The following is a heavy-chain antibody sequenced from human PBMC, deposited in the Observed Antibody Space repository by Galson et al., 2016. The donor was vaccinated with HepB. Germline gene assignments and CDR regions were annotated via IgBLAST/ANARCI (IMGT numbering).Heavy chain of an antibody. CDR2: IFHSGFI. V-gene: IGHV4-34*12. CDR1: GGSFSDYY. Sequence: ETLSLTCAVYGGSFSDYYWTWIRQPPGKGLEWIGEIFHSGFINYNPSLQNRLTLSMDTSKNQFSLTLASVTAADTAMYYCARLVTLVQGSRGAEFYYYYMDVWGKGTPVTVSS. J-gene: IGHJ6*03. D-gene: IGHD3-10*01. CDR3: ARLVTLVQGSRGAEFYYYYMDV.